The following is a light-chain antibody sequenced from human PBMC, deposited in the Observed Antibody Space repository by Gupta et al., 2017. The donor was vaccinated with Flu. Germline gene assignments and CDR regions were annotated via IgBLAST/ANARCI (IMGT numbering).Light chain of an antibody. CDR1: NIGSKT. J-gene: IGLJ2*01. CDR3: QGWDSSSENQV. CDR2: DDS. Sequence: SYVLTQPPSVSVAPGKTARITCGGNNIGSKTVHWYQQKPGQAPVLVGYDDSDRPSGMPERLSGSNSGNTATLTISRVEDGDEADYYCQGWDSSSENQVFGGGTKLTVL. V-gene: IGLV3-21*03.